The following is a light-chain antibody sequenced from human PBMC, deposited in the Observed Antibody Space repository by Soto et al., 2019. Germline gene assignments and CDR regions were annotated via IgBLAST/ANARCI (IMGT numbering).Light chain of an antibody. V-gene: IGKV3-15*01. CDR3: QQYGSSST. Sequence: ILMTQSPDTLSVSPGERATLACRASQSIAEKVVWYQQKSGQAPRLLIYGASTRAAGVPARFSGSGSGTDFTLTISRLEPEDFAVYYCQQYGSSSTFGQGTRLEIK. J-gene: IGKJ5*01. CDR1: QSIAEK. CDR2: GAS.